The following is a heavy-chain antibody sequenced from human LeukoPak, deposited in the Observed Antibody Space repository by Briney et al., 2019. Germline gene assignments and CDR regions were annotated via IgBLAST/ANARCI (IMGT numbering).Heavy chain of an antibody. Sequence: GGSLRLSCAVSGFRVSDYYMSWVRQAPGKGLEWVGLIRDSGEAFYADSVKGRFTISRDNSKNTLYLQMNSLRAEDTAVYYCARGVIAARPGSPINYFDYWGQGTLVTVSS. CDR1: GFRVSDYY. CDR2: IRDSGEA. D-gene: IGHD6-6*01. V-gene: IGHV3-66*02. J-gene: IGHJ4*02. CDR3: ARGVIAARPGSPINYFDY.